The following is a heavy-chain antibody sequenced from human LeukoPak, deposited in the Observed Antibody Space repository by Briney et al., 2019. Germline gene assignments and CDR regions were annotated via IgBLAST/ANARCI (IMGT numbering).Heavy chain of an antibody. CDR2: MYPGDFDT. CDR3: ARRDNSGWYFDY. Sequence: GESLKISCKGSGYSFSNYWIGWVRQMPGKGLEWVGIMYPGDFDTRYSPSFQGQVTISADKSISTAYLQWSSLQASDTAMYYCARRDNSGWYFDYWGQGTLVTVSS. J-gene: IGHJ4*02. CDR1: GYSFSNYW. D-gene: IGHD6-19*01. V-gene: IGHV5-51*01.